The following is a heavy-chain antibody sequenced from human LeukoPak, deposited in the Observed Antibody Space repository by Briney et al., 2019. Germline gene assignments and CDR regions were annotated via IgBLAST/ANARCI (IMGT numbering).Heavy chain of an antibody. D-gene: IGHD6-19*01. CDR2: ISGSGGST. J-gene: IGHJ4*02. CDR3: AKAGGVTPVAGTNY. CDR1: GVTFSSYA. V-gene: IGHV3-23*01. Sequence: PEGSLRLSCAASGVTFSSYAMGWVRQFPGKGLEWVSAISGSGGSTYYADSVKGRFTISRDNSKNTLYLQMNSLRAEDTAVYYCAKAGGVTPVAGTNYWGQGTLVTVSS.